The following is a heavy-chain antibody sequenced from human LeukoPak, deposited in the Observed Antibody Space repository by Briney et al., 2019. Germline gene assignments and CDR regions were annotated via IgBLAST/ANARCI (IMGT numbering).Heavy chain of an antibody. J-gene: IGHJ6*03. CDR1: GGSFSGYY. Sequence: SETLSLTCAVYGGSFSGYYWSWIRQPPGKGLEWIGEINHSGSTNYNPSLKSRVTTSVDTSKSQFSLKLSSVTAADTAVYYCARLTNMEKDVTPTYYMDVWGKGTTVTVSS. CDR3: ARLTNMEKDVTPTYYMDV. CDR2: INHSGST. V-gene: IGHV4-34*01. D-gene: IGHD2-8*01.